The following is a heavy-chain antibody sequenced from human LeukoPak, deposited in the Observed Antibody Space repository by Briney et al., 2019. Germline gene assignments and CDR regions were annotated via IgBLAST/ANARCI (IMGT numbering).Heavy chain of an antibody. Sequence: SETLSLTCTVSGDSINSYYWSWIRQPPGKGLEWIGYIHYSGSTNYNPSLKSRVTISVDTSKNQFSLKLSFVTAADTAVYYCARGVVSYGSDDAFDFWGQGTMVTVSS. CDR1: GDSINSYY. V-gene: IGHV4-59*01. D-gene: IGHD5-18*01. CDR2: IHYSGST. J-gene: IGHJ3*01. CDR3: ARGVVSYGSDDAFDF.